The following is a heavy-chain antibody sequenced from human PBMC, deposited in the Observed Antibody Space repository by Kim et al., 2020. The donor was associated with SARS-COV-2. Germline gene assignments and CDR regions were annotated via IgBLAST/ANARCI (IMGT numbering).Heavy chain of an antibody. D-gene: IGHD3-10*01. CDR2: IYPGDSDT. V-gene: IGHV5-51*01. CDR1: GYSFTSYW. CDR3: ARQGTMVRGVNLGSYYYYGMDV. J-gene: IGHJ6*02. Sequence: GESLKISCKGSGYSFTSYWIGWVRQMPGKGLEWMGIIYPGDSDTRYSPSFQGQVTISADKSISTAYLQWSSLKASDTAMYYCARQGTMVRGVNLGSYYYYGMDVWGQGTTVTVSS.